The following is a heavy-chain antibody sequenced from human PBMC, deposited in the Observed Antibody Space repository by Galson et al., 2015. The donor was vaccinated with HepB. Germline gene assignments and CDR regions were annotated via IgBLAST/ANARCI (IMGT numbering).Heavy chain of an antibody. CDR2: INPNSGGT. CDR3: ARPGIAAAGDAFDI. D-gene: IGHD6-13*01. V-gene: IGHV1-2*04. CDR1: GYTFTGYY. J-gene: IGHJ3*02. Sequence: SVKVSCKASGYTFTGYYMHWVRQAPGQGLEWMGWINPNSGGTNYAQKFQGWVTMTRDTSIGTAYMELSRLRSDDTAVYYCARPGIAAAGDAFDIWGQGTMVTVSS.